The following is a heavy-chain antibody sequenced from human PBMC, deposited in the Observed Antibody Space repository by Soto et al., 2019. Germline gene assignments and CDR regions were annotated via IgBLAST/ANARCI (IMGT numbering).Heavy chain of an antibody. J-gene: IGHJ6*04. V-gene: IGHV3-13*01. Sequence: VQLLESGGGLVQPGGSLRLSCAASGFTFSRYAMHWVRQGIGKGLEWVSAIGSAGDTHYSGSVKGRFNISRENATNSVYLQMKNVRAGDTAVYYCARDYYGMAVWGEGTTVTVSS. CDR3: ARDYYGMAV. CDR1: GFTFSRYA. CDR2: IGSAGDT.